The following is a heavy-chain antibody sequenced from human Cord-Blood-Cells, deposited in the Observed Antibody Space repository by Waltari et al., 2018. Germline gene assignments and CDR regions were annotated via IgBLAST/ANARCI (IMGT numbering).Heavy chain of an antibody. J-gene: IGHJ4*02. Sequence: VQLVQSGAEVKKPGASVKVHCKASGYTFTSCGISWVRQAPGQGLEWIGWISDYNGNTNYAQKLQVRVTMTTDTSTSTAYMELRSLRSDDTAVYYCARAPEPTYSSSWYPDYWGQGTLVTVSS. CDR3: ARAPEPTYSSSWYPDY. CDR2: ISDYNGNT. V-gene: IGHV1-18*01. CDR1: GYTFTSCG. D-gene: IGHD6-13*01.